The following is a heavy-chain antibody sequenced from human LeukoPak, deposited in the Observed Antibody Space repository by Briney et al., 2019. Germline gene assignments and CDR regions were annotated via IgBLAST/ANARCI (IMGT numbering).Heavy chain of an antibody. Sequence: PSETLSLTCAVYGGSFSDYYWTWIRQPPGKGLEWIGEINHSGSTNYNPSLKSRVTISVDTSKNQFSLKLSSVTAADTAVYYCARGKTTVTRSFDYWGQGTLVTVSS. CDR1: GGSFSDYY. V-gene: IGHV4-34*01. CDR3: ARGKTTVTRSFDY. D-gene: IGHD4-17*01. CDR2: INHSGST. J-gene: IGHJ4*02.